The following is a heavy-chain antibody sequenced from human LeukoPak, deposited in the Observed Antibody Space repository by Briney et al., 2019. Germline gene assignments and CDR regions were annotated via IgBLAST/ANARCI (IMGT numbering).Heavy chain of an antibody. Sequence: SETLPLTCTVSGGSISSGSYYWGWIRQPPGKGLEWIGSIYYSGNTYYNPSLKSRVTIFVDTSKNQFSLKLSSVTAADTAVYYCARLDNYGSGAYYPAIDYWGQGTLVTVSS. CDR1: GGSISSGSYY. CDR3: ARLDNYGSGAYYPAIDY. CDR2: IYYSGNT. D-gene: IGHD3-10*01. V-gene: IGHV4-39*01. J-gene: IGHJ4*02.